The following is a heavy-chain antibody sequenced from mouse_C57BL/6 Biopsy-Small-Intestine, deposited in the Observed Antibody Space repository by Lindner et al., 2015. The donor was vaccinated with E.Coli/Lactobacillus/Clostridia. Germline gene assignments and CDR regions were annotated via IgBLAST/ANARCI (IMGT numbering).Heavy chain of an antibody. J-gene: IGHJ4*01. V-gene: IGHV1-22*01. Sequence: VQLQESGPELVKPGASVKMSCKASGYTFTDYNMHWVKQSHGKSLEWIGYINPNNGGTSYNQKFKGKATLTVNKSSSTAYMELRSLTSEDSAVYYCARYYYSNLLYAMDYWGQGTSVTVSS. CDR2: INPNNGGT. CDR1: GYTFTDYN. CDR3: ARYYYSNLLYAMDY. D-gene: IGHD2-5*01.